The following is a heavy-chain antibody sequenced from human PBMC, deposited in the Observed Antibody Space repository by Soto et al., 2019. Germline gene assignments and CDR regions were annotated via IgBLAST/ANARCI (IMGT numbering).Heavy chain of an antibody. CDR2: IWYDGSNK. J-gene: IGHJ5*02. CDR1: GFAFSNYG. Sequence: QVQLVESGGGVVQPGGSLTLTCATSGFAFSNYGMNWVRQAPGKGLEWVAVIWYDGSNKYYADSVKGRFTISRDNSKNTLFLQMNSLRVEDTAVYHCAREGSSIPGWFDPWGQGTLVTVSS. CDR3: AREGSSIPGWFDP. D-gene: IGHD2-21*01. V-gene: IGHV3-33*01.